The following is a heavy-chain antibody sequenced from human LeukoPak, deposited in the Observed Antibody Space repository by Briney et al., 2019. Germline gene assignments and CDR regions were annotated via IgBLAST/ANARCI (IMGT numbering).Heavy chain of an antibody. J-gene: IGHJ2*01. V-gene: IGHV4-59*08. D-gene: IGHD3-3*01. Sequence: SETLSLTCTVSGGSISSYYWSWIRQPPGKGLEWIGYIYYSGSTNYNPSLKSRVTISVDTSKNQFSLKLSSVTAADTAVYYCARHIDYDFWSGYYWYFDLWGRGTLVTVSS. CDR3: ARHIDYDFWSGYYWYFDL. CDR1: GGSISSYY. CDR2: IYYSGST.